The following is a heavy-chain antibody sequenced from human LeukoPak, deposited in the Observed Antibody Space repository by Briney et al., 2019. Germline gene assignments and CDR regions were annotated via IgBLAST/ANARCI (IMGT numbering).Heavy chain of an antibody. CDR3: ARLSGPGSGWTTLDY. CDR1: GFTFDDYA. Sequence: PGGSLRLSCAASGFTFDDYAMSWVRQAPGKGLEWVSGINWNAGSTGYADSVKGRFTISRDTAKNSLYLQMNSLRAEDTALYYCARLSGPGSGWTTLDYWGQGTLVTVSS. D-gene: IGHD6-19*01. CDR2: INWNAGST. J-gene: IGHJ4*02. V-gene: IGHV3-20*04.